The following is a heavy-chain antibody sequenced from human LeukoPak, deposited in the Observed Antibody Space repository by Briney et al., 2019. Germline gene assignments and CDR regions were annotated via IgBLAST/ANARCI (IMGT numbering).Heavy chain of an antibody. V-gene: IGHV3-21*01. D-gene: IGHD2-21*01. CDR3: ARDNDYCGDRNVDY. CDR2: ISSSSTYI. CDR1: GFTFSSYN. Sequence: GRSLRLSCAASGFTFSSYNMNWVRQAPGKGLEWVSSISSSSTYIYYADSVKGRFTISRDNAKNSLYLQMNSLRAEDTAVYYCARDNDYCGDRNVDYWGQGTLVTVSS. J-gene: IGHJ4*02.